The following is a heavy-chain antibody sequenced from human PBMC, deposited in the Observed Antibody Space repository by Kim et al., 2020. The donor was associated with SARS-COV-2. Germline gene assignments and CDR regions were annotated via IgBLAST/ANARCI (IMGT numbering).Heavy chain of an antibody. Sequence: SEADSVKGRFTTTRDNARNTLYLQMNSLRAEDTAVYYRARSSGRARAFDIWGQGTMVTVSS. V-gene: IGHV3-74*01. CDR3: ARSSGRARAFDI. J-gene: IGHJ3*02. D-gene: IGHD1-26*01.